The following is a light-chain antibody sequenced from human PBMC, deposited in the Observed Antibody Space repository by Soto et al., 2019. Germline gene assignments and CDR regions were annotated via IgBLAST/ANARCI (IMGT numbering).Light chain of an antibody. Sequence: QSALTQPASATGSPGQSVTISCNRTSSDVGNYNYVSWYQHHPGKAPKLMIYEVSKWPSGVPDRFSGSKSGDTASLTVSGLQAEDEADYYCTSYAGSNTYVFGTGTKVTVL. CDR1: SSDVGNYNY. V-gene: IGLV2-8*01. CDR3: TSYAGSNTYV. J-gene: IGLJ1*01. CDR2: EVS.